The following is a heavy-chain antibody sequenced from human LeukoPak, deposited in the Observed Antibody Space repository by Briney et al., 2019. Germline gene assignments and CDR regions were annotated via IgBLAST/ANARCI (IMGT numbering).Heavy chain of an antibody. J-gene: IGHJ4*02. CDR2: ISSSSSYI. CDR3: AKRLAMTGTYHFDY. Sequence: GGSLRLSCAASGFTFSSYSMNWVRQAPGKGLEWVSSISSSSSYIYYADSVKGRFTISRDNAKNSLYLQMNSLRAEDTAVYYCAKRLAMTGTYHFDYWGQGTLVTVSS. CDR1: GFTFSSYS. D-gene: IGHD6-19*01. V-gene: IGHV3-21*04.